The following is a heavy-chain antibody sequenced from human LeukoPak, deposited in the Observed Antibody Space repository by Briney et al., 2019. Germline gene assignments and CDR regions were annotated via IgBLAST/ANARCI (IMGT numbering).Heavy chain of an antibody. J-gene: IGHJ5*02. D-gene: IGHD6-19*01. CDR1: GGPINNYY. Sequence: SETLSLTCNVSGGPINNYYWGWIRLPPGKGLEWIGYIFSSGGTNYNPSLMSRVSMSIDTSKNQFSLKVTSVTAADTAVYYCARRIVAGPTNSHWFNPWGQGTLDIVSS. V-gene: IGHV4-4*09. CDR2: IFSSGGT. CDR3: ARRIVAGPTNSHWFNP.